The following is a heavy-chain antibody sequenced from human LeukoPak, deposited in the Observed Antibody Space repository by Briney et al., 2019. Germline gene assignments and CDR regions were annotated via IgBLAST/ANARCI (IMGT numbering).Heavy chain of an antibody. J-gene: IGHJ4*02. CDR1: GGSFSGYY. CDR2: ISGSGGST. D-gene: IGHD4-17*01. V-gene: IGHV3-23*01. CDR3: AKDPYGDYPIDY. Sequence: ETLSLTCAVYGGSFSGYYWSWVRQAPGKGLEWVSAISGSGGSTYYADSVKGRFTISRDNSKNTLYLQMNSLRAEDTAVYYCAKDPYGDYPIDYWGQGTLVTVSS.